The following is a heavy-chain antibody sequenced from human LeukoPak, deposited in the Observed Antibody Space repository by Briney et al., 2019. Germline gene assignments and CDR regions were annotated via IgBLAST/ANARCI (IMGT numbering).Heavy chain of an antibody. CDR2: ISSSGSTI. D-gene: IGHD5-18*01. J-gene: IGHJ4*02. V-gene: IGHV3-48*03. CDR3: ARDLSGVTGYTYGRGIDY. Sequence: HPGGSLRLSCAASGFTFSSYEMNWVRQAPGKGLEWVSYISSSGSTIYYADSVKGRFTISRDNAKNSLYLQMNSLRAEDTAVYYCARDLSGVTGYTYGRGIDYWGQGTLVTVSS. CDR1: GFTFSSYE.